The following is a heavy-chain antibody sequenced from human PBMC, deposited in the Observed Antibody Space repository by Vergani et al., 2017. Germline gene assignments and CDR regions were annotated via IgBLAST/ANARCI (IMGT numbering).Heavy chain of an antibody. J-gene: IGHJ4*02. CDR2: ISSRSSYT. V-gene: IGHV3-11*06. Sequence: QVKLVESGGGLVKPGGSLRLPCAASGFTFSDYNMSGIGKAPGKGLEWVSYISSRSSYTNYAYSVKGRFTISRDNAKNSLYLQMNSLRAEDTAVYYCARAYYYDCSGTGTYLGYWGQGTLVTVSS. D-gene: IGHD3-22*01. CDR3: ARAYYYDCSGTGTYLGY. CDR1: GFTFSDYN.